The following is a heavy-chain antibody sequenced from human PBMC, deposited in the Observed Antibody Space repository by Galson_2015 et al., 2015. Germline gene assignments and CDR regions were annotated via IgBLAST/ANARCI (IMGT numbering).Heavy chain of an antibody. Sequence: QSGAEVKESGDSLKISCEGSGYSFSNYWIAWVRQMPGKGLEWMGIIYPGDTDTTYSPSFQGQVVISADKSISTAYLHWSSLKASDTATYYCARRSAYSYGYWGQGTLVTVSS. V-gene: IGHV5-51*01. CDR1: GYSFSNYW. J-gene: IGHJ4*02. CDR3: ARRSAYSYGY. D-gene: IGHD3-22*01. CDR2: IYPGDTDT.